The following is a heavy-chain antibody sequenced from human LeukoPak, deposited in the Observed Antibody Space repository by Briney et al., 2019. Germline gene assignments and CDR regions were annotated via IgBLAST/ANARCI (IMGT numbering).Heavy chain of an antibody. D-gene: IGHD1-26*01. J-gene: IGHJ3*02. Sequence: SETLSLTCTVPGGSISSYYWSWIRQPAGKGLEWIGRIYTSGSTNYNPSLKSRVTISVDTSKNQFSLKLSSATAADTAVYYCARGTYSGSYYNAFDIWGQGTMVTVSS. V-gene: IGHV4-4*07. CDR1: GGSISSYY. CDR3: ARGTYSGSYYNAFDI. CDR2: IYTSGST.